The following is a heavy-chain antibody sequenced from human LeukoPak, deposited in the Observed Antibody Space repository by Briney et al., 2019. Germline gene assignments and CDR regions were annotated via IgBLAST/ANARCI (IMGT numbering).Heavy chain of an antibody. Sequence: GGSLRLSCAASGFTFSSQAMSWVRQAPGKGLEWVSTISGSGGSTYKADSVQGRFTISRDNSKNTLYLKMNSLRAEDTAVYYCAKAWGEYCSSTTCYGIWFDPWGQGTLVTVSS. V-gene: IGHV3-23*01. D-gene: IGHD2-2*01. CDR1: GFTFSSQA. J-gene: IGHJ5*02. CDR3: AKAWGEYCSSTTCYGIWFDP. CDR2: ISGSGGST.